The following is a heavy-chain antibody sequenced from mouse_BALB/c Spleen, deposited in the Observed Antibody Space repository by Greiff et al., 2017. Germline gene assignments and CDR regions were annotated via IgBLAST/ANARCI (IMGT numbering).Heavy chain of an antibody. CDR2: INSNGGST. CDR3: ARHRDYYAMDY. J-gene: IGHJ4*01. V-gene: IGHV5-6-2*01. Sequence: EVKLVESGGGLVKLGGSLKLSCAASGFTFSSYYMSWVRQTPEKRLELVAAINSNGGSTYYPDTVKGRFTISRDNAKNTLYLQMSSLKSEDTALYYCARHRDYYAMDYWGQGTSVTVSS. CDR1: GFTFSSYY.